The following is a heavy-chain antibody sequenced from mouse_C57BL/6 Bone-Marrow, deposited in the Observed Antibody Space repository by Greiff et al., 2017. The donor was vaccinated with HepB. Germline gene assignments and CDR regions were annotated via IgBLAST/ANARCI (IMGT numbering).Heavy chain of an antibody. CDR3: ARGVYYGYDDGSWFAY. CDR1: GYTFTSYW. V-gene: IGHV1-55*01. J-gene: IGHJ3*01. D-gene: IGHD2-2*01. Sequence: VQLQQPGAELVKPGASVKMSCKASGYTFTSYWITWVKQRPGQGLEWIGDIYPGSGSTNYNEKFKSKATLTVDTSSSTAYMQLSSLTSEDSAVYYCARGVYYGYDDGSWFAYWGQGTLVTVSA. CDR2: IYPGSGST.